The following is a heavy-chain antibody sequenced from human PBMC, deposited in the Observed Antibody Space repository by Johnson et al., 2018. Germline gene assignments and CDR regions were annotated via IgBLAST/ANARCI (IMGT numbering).Heavy chain of an antibody. CDR2: ISSSSSTI. J-gene: IGHJ3*02. CDR1: AFTFSSYS. D-gene: IGHD6-19*01. Sequence: VQLVESGGGLVQPGGSLRLSCAASAFTFSSYSMNWVRQAPGKGLEWVSYISSSSSTIYYADSVKGRFTISRDNAKNSLYLQMNSRRAEDTAVYYCARDSPGGGWPLDAFDIWGQGTMVTVSS. V-gene: IGHV3-48*04. CDR3: ARDSPGGGWPLDAFDI.